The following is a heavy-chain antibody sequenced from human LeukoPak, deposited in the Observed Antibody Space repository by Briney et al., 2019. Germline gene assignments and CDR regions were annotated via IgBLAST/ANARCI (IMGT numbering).Heavy chain of an antibody. V-gene: IGHV4-34*01. J-gene: IGHJ4*02. D-gene: IGHD2/OR15-2a*01. CDR1: GVSFRDHY. CDR2: INHSGNT. Sequence: SETLSLTCAVYGVSFRDHYWSWLRQSPGKGLEWLGEINHSGNTKYNPSLKSRVAISVDTSKNQFSLKLNSVTAADAAVYYCASQALSMAYFANWGQGTLVTVSS. CDR3: ASQALSMAYFAN.